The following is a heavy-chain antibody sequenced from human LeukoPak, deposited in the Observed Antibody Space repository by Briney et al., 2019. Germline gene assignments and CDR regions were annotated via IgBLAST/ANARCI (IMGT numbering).Heavy chain of an antibody. V-gene: IGHV4-39*07. J-gene: IGHJ4*02. CDR3: ARTSSSWYDQPFDY. CDR2: IYYSGST. D-gene: IGHD6-13*01. Sequence: KPSETLSLTCTVSGGSISSYYWGWIRQPPGKGLEWIGSIYYSGSTYYNPSLKSRVTISVDTSKNQFSLKLSSVTAADTAVYYCARTSSSWYDQPFDYWGQGTLVTVSS. CDR1: GGSISSYY.